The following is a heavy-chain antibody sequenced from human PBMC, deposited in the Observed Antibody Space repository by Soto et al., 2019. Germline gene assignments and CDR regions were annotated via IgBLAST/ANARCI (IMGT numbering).Heavy chain of an antibody. J-gene: IGHJ4*02. CDR3: TTSITIFGVVITPFDY. V-gene: IGHV3-15*01. CDR1: GFTFSNAW. CDR2: IKSKTDGGTT. Sequence: GGSLRLSCAASGFTFSNAWMSWVRQAPGKGLEWVGRIKSKTDGGTTDYAAPVKGRFTISRDDSKNTLYLQMNSLKTEDTAVYYCTTSITIFGVVITPFDYWGQGTLVTVS. D-gene: IGHD3-3*01.